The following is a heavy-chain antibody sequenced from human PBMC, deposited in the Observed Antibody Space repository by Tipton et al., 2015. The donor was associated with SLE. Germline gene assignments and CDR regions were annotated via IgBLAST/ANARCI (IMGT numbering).Heavy chain of an antibody. CDR1: GGSISSGGYY. Sequence: LRLSCTVSGGSISSGGYYWSWIRQHPGKGLEWIGYIYYSGSTYYNPSLKSRVTISVDTSKNQFSPKLSSVTAADTAVYYCARDGLGYSSAFDIWGQGTMVTVSS. D-gene: IGHD6-6*01. CDR3: ARDGLGYSSAFDI. V-gene: IGHV4-31*03. J-gene: IGHJ3*02. CDR2: IYYSGST.